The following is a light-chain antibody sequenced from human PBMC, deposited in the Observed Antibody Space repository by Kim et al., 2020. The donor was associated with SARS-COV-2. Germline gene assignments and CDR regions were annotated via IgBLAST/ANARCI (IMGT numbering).Light chain of an antibody. J-gene: IGKJ1*01. V-gene: IGKV1D-16*01. CDR2: AAS. CDR3: QQYDSYPRM. Sequence: DIQMTQSPSSLSASVGDIVTITCRASQGISSWLAWYQQKPEKAPKCLIYAASSLQSGVPSRFSGSGSGTDFTLTINSLQPEDFATYYCQQYDSYPRMFGQGTRVEIK. CDR1: QGISSW.